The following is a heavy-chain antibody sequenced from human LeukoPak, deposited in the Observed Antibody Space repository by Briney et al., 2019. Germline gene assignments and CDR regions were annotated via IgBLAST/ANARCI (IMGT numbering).Heavy chain of an antibody. CDR1: GFTFSSYW. CDR3: ARGGVVLRYSHGQFDY. CDR2: INSDGSST. J-gene: IGHJ4*02. Sequence: PGGSLRLSCAGSGFTFSSYWMHWVRQAPGKGLVWVSRINSDGSSTSYADSVKGRFTISRDNAKNTLYLQMNSLRAEDTAVYYCARGGVVLRYSHGQFDYWGQGTLVTVSS. D-gene: IGHD3-9*01. V-gene: IGHV3-74*01.